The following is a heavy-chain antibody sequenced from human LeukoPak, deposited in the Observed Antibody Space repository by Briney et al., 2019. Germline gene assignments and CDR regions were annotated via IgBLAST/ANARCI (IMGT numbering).Heavy chain of an antibody. CDR1: GGSFSGYY. CDR2: INHSGST. D-gene: IGHD5-12*01. Sequence: PSETLSLTCAVYGGSFSGYYWSWIRQPPGKGLEWIGEINHSGSTNYNPSLKSRVTISVDTSKNQFSLKLSPVTAADTAVYYCARLKYSGYDFSGPYYYYYMDVWGKGTTVTVSS. CDR3: ARLKYSGYDFSGPYYYYYMDV. V-gene: IGHV4-34*01. J-gene: IGHJ6*03.